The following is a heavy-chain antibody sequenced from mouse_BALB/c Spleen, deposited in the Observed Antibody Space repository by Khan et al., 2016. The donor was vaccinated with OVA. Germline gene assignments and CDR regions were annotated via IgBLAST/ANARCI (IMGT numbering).Heavy chain of an antibody. CDR3: ARGRYRYPFAY. CDR1: GYSITSDYA. V-gene: IGHV3-2*02. CDR2: ISYSGST. Sequence: EVQLVESGPGLVKPSQSLSLTCTVTGYSITSDYAWNWIRQFPGNKLEWMGYISYSGSTSYNPSSKSRIPITRDTSKNQFFLQVNAVTTEDTATYYCARGRYRYPFAYWGQGTLVTVSA. J-gene: IGHJ3*01. D-gene: IGHD2-14*01.